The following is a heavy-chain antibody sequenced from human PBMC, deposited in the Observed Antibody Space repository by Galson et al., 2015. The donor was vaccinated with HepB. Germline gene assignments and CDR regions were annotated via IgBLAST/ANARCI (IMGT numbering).Heavy chain of an antibody. J-gene: IGHJ4*02. D-gene: IGHD5-18*01. CDR2: ISGSGDNT. CDR3: AKEGYAIVSYYFDY. Sequence: SLRLSCAASGFTFSSYAMSWVRQAPGKGLEWVSAISGSGDNTYYADSVKGRFTISRDKSKNTLYLQMNSPRAEDTAVYYCAKEGYAIVSYYFDYWGQGSLVTVSS. V-gene: IGHV3-23*01. CDR1: GFTFSSYA.